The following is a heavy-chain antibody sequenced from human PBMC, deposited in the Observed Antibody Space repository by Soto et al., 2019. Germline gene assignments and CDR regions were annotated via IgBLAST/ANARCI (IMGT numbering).Heavy chain of an antibody. J-gene: IGHJ4*02. V-gene: IGHV3-48*03. CDR2: ISTSGSTI. Sequence: GGSLRLSCAASGFTFSRYEMNWVRQAPGKGLEWISYISTSGSTIFYADSVKGRFTISRDNAKNSLYLQMNSLRAEDTAVYYCARELAAAGSFDYWGQGTLVTVSS. D-gene: IGHD6-13*01. CDR3: ARELAAAGSFDY. CDR1: GFTFSRYE.